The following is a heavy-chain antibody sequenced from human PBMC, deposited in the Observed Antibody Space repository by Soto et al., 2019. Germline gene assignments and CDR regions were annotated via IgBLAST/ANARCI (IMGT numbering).Heavy chain of an antibody. V-gene: IGHV5-10-1*01. CDR3: ARYGIRFLEWGPHRPSKYFGMAV. J-gene: IGHJ6*04. CDR2: IDPSDSYT. CDR1: GYSFTSYW. D-gene: IGHD3-3*01. Sequence: GASLKISCKGSGYSFTSYWISWVRQMPGKGLEWMGRIDPSDSYTNYSPSFQGHVTISADKSISTAYLQWSSLKASDTAMYYCARYGIRFLEWGPHRPSKYFGMAVWGKGNTVTV.